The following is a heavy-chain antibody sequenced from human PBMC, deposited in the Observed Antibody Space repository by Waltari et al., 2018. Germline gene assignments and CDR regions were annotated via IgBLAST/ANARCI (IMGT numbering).Heavy chain of an antibody. CDR3: ARDPTLITMIPPGGMDV. CDR1: GGTFSSYA. CDR2: SIPIFGTA. V-gene: IGHV1-69*08. Sequence: QVQLVQSGAEVKKPGSSVKVSCKASGGTFSSYAISWVRQAPGQGLEWMGRSIPIFGTANYAQKFQGRVTITADKSTSTAYMELSSLRSEDTAVYYCARDPTLITMIPPGGMDVWGQGTTVTVSS. J-gene: IGHJ6*02. D-gene: IGHD3-22*01.